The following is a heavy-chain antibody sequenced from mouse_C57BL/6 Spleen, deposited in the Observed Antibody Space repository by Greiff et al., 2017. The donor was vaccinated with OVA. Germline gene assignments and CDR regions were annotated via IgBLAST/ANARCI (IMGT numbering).Heavy chain of an antibody. D-gene: IGHD2-3*01. CDR3: ANDRGSHYFDY. Sequence: EVQLQESGPGLVKPSQSLSLTCSVTGYSITSGYYWNWIRKFPGNKLEWMGYISYDGSNNYNPSLKNRISITRYTSKNQFFLKLDSVTTEDTATYYCANDRGSHYFDYWGQGTTLTVSS. J-gene: IGHJ2*01. CDR1: GYSITSGYY. CDR2: ISYDGSN. V-gene: IGHV3-6*01.